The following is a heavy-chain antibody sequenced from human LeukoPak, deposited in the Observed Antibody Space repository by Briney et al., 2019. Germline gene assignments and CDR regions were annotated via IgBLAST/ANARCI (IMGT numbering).Heavy chain of an antibody. CDR1: GFTFTTYW. CDR2: INRDGSGT. Sequence: GGSLRLSCAASGFTFTTYWMHWVRQAPGKGLVWVSRINRDGSGTGFADSLNGRFTISRDNAKNILYLQMNSLRDEDTAVYYCIRESQSALWDWGQGTLVTVSS. CDR3: IRESQSALWD. J-gene: IGHJ4*02. V-gene: IGHV3-74*01. D-gene: IGHD3-10*01.